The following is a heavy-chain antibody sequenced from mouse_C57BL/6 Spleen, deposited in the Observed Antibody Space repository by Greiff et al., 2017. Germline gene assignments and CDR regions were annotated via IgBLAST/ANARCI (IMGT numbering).Heavy chain of an antibody. Sequence: QVQLQQPGAELVMPGASVKLSCKASGYTFTSYWMHWVKQRPGQGLEWIGEIDPSDSYTNYNQKFKGKSTLTVDKSSSTAYMQVSSLTSEDSAVYYCARRGVYGYDAGSGAYWGQGTRVTVSA. CDR2: IDPSDSYT. J-gene: IGHJ3*01. CDR1: GYTFTSYW. CDR3: ARRGVYGYDAGSGAY. D-gene: IGHD2-2*01. V-gene: IGHV1-69*01.